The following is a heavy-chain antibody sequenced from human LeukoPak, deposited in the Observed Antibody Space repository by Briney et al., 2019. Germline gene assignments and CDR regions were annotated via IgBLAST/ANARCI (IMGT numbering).Heavy chain of an antibody. D-gene: IGHD1-26*01. Sequence: ASVKVSCKVSGYTLTELSMHWVRQAPGKGLEWMGGFDPEDGETIYAQKFQGRVTMTEDTSTDTAYMELSSLRSEDTAVYYCAKTGIVGAIANAFDTWGQGTMVTVSS. CDR1: GYTLTELS. J-gene: IGHJ3*02. CDR2: FDPEDGET. V-gene: IGHV1-24*01. CDR3: AKTGIVGAIANAFDT.